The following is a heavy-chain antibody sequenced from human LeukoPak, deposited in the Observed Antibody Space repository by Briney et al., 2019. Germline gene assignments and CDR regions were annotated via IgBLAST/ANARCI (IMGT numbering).Heavy chain of an antibody. V-gene: IGHV3-23*01. Sequence: GGSLRLSCAASGFTFSSYWMSWVRQAPGKGLEWVSGISGSGGSTYYTDSVKGRFTISRDNSKNTLYLQMDSLRAEDTAVYYCAKDRLTATPYCFDYWGQGTLVTVSS. CDR3: AKDRLTATPYCFDY. CDR1: GFTFSSYW. J-gene: IGHJ4*02. D-gene: IGHD1-20*01. CDR2: ISGSGGST.